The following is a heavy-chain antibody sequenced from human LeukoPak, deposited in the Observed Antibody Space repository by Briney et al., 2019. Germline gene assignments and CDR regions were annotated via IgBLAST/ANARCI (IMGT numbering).Heavy chain of an antibody. CDR1: GFTFSNAW. V-gene: IGHV3-15*01. CDR3: ARDLYSGSYHAEYFQH. D-gene: IGHD1-26*01. CDR2: IKSKTDGGTT. Sequence: GGSLRLSCAASGFTFSNAWMSWVRQAPGKGLEWVGRIKSKTDGGTTDYAAPVKGRFTISRDDSKNTLYLQMNSLRAEDTAVYYCARDLYSGSYHAEYFQHWGQGTLVTVSS. J-gene: IGHJ1*01.